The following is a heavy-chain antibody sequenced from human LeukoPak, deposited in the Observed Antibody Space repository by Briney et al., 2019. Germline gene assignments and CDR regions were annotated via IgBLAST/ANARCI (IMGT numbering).Heavy chain of an antibody. Sequence: SETLSLTCTVSGGSISSYYWSWIRQPAGKGLEWIGRIYTSGSTNYNPSLKSRVTMSVDTSKNQFSLKLSSVTAADTAVYYCARDCSSTSCYTMDVWGQGTTVTVSS. CDR2: IYTSGST. J-gene: IGHJ6*02. CDR1: GGSISSYY. CDR3: ARDCSSTSCYTMDV. D-gene: IGHD2-2*02. V-gene: IGHV4-4*07.